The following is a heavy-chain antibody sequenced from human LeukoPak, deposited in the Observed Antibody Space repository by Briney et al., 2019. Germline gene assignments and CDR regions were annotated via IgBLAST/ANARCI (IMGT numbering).Heavy chain of an antibody. D-gene: IGHD2-15*01. V-gene: IGHV4-61*02. Sequence: SETLSLTCSVSGVSLTSDSYYWSWIRQRAGKGLEWIVRISTSATTHYNPSLKGRVTMSIDTSKNQFSLKLNSLTAADTAVYYCARGAALAIDYWGQGALVTVSS. CDR2: ISTSATT. CDR1: GVSLTSDSYY. CDR3: ARGAALAIDY. J-gene: IGHJ4*02.